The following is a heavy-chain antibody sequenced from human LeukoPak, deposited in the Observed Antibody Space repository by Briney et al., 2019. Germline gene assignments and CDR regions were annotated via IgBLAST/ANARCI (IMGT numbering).Heavy chain of an antibody. CDR3: ARLRYCSSPICYEPFDY. CDR1: GFTFSSYA. Sequence: GGSLRLSCAASGFTFSSYAMSWVRQAPGKGLEWVSAISGSGGSTYYADSVKGRFTISRDNSKNTLYLQMNSLRAEDTAVYYCARLRYCSSPICYEPFDYWGQGTLVTVSS. V-gene: IGHV3-23*01. CDR2: ISGSGGST. J-gene: IGHJ4*02. D-gene: IGHD2-2*01.